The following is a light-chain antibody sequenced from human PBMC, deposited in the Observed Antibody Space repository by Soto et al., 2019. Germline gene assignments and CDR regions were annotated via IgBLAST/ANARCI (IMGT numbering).Light chain of an antibody. Sequence: QSVLTQPASVSGSPGQSITISCTGTSSDVVSYNLVSWYQQRPGKAPKLMIYEVSKWPSGVSKRFSGSKSGNTASLTISGLQAEDEADYYCCSYAGSSNLVFGGGTKVTVL. V-gene: IGLV2-23*02. CDR1: SSDVVSYNL. CDR2: EVS. CDR3: CSYAGSSNLV. J-gene: IGLJ2*01.